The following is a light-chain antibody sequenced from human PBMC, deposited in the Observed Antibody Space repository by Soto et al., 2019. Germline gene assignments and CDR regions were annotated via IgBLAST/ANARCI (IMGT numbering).Light chain of an antibody. J-gene: IGKJ4*01. CDR1: QSVSSSY. CDR2: GAS. Sequence: EIVLTQSPGTLSLSPGERATLSCRASQSVSSSYLPWYQQKPGQAPRQPIYGASSSSTGIPGRFSGSGSGTDFTPTITRLEPEDVAVYYCQHCRTSFGGGTRVEIK. V-gene: IGKV3-20*01. CDR3: QHCRTS.